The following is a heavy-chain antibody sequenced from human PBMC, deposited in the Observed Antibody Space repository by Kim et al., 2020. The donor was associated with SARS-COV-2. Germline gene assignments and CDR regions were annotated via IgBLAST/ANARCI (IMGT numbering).Heavy chain of an antibody. D-gene: IGHD3-16*01. CDR2: NYYSGST. J-gene: IGHJ6*02. CDR1: GGSISSGGYY. CDR3: AGDPLKNPVPLGYYYYYGMDV. Sequence: SETLSLTCTVSGGSISSGGYYWSWIRQHPGKDLEWIGYNYYSGSTYYNPSLKSRVTISVDTSKNQFSLKLSSVTAADTAVYYCAGDPLKNPVPLGYYYYYGMDVWGQGTTVTVSS. V-gene: IGHV4-31*03.